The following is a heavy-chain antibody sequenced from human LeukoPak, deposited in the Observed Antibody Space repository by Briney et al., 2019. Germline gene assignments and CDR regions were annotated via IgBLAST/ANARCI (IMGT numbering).Heavy chain of an antibody. CDR3: ARQPRPSVTSDFDY. CDR1: GGSISSSGSH. Sequence: PSETLSLTCTVSGGSISSSGSHWGWVRQPPGKGLEWIGYIYYSGNTYYNPSLKSRVTISVDTSKNQFSLNLSSVIAADTAVYYCARQPRPSVTSDFDYWGQGTLVTVSS. V-gene: IGHV4-39*01. D-gene: IGHD4-17*01. J-gene: IGHJ4*02. CDR2: IYYSGNT.